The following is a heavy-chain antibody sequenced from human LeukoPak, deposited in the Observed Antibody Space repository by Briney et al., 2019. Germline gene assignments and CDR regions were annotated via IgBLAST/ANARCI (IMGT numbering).Heavy chain of an antibody. V-gene: IGHV3-23*01. Sequence: PGGSLRLSCAASGFTFSSYGMSWVRQAPGKGLEWVSAISGNGGSRYYADSVKGRFSISRDKSKNTLYLQMNSLRAEDTAVYYCAKETYIAYDVNWFDPSGQGSLVSASS. CDR1: GFTFSSYG. CDR2: ISGNGGSR. D-gene: IGHD5-12*01. CDR3: AKETYIAYDVNWFDP. J-gene: IGHJ5*02.